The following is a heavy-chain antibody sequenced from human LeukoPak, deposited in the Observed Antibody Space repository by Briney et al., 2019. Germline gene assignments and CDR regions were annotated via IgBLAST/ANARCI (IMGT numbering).Heavy chain of an antibody. D-gene: IGHD1-1*01. CDR2: INHSGST. V-gene: IGHV4-34*01. Sequence: SETLSLTCAVYGGSFSGYYWSWIRQPPGKGLEWVGEINHSGSTNYNPSLKSRVTISVDTSKNQFSLKLSSVTAADTAVYYCASGADELNLWGQGILVTVSS. CDR3: ASGADELNL. J-gene: IGHJ5*02. CDR1: GGSFSGYY.